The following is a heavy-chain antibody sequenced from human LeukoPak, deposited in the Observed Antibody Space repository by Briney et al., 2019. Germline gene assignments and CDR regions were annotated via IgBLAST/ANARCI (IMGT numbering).Heavy chain of an antibody. CDR2: ISYDGSNK. J-gene: IGHJ6*02. D-gene: IGHD1-7*01. V-gene: IGHV3-30*18. CDR3: AKLGITGTTADDYYYYGMDV. CDR1: GFTFGSYG. Sequence: PGRSLRLSCAASGFTFGSYGMHWVRQAPGKGLEWVAVISYDGSNKYYADSVKGRFTISRDNSKNTLYLQMNSLRAEDTAVYYCAKLGITGTTADDYYYYGMDVWGQGTTVTVSS.